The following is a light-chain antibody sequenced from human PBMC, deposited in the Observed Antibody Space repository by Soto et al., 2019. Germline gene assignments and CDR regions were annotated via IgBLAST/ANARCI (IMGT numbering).Light chain of an antibody. V-gene: IGLV3-9*01. CDR1: NIGDKH. Sequence: SYELTQPLSVSVALGQTARITCGGNNIGDKHVHWYQQKPGQAPVLVIYRDSSRPSGIPERFSGSNSGNTATLTISRAQAGDEADYYCQVWDSSIVVFGGGTKVTVL. CDR3: QVWDSSIVV. J-gene: IGLJ2*01. CDR2: RDS.